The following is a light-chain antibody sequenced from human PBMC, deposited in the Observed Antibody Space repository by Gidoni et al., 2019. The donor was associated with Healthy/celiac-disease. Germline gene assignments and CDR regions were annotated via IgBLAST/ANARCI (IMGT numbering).Light chain of an antibody. J-gene: IGKJ1*01. CDR1: HRVSSN. Sequence: IGMTQTPATLSVSPGERATLACSARHRVSSNLACYQQKPGQAPRLLIYGASTRATGIHARFSGSGSGTVFPLTTSRLPSADFVSYYCQQYNTWPRAFGQXTKVEIK. CDR2: GAS. CDR3: QQYNTWPRA. V-gene: IGKV3-15*01.